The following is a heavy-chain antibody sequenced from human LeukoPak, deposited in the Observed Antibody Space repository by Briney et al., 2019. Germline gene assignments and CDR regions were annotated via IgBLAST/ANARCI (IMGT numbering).Heavy chain of an antibody. CDR3: GEGYFYDWRGYYYY. D-gene: IGHD3-22*01. V-gene: IGHV3-21*01. CDR2: ISSSRTFI. Sequence: GGSLRLSCAASGFTFSSYSMNWVRQAPGKGLEWVSSISSSRTFIYYADSVKGRFTISRDNAKNSLYLQMNSLRAEDTAVYYCGEGYFYDWRGYYYYWGQGTLVTVSS. J-gene: IGHJ4*02. CDR1: GFTFSSYS.